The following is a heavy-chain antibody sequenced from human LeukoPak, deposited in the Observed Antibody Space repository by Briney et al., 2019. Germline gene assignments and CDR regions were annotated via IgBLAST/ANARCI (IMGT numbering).Heavy chain of an antibody. CDR1: GFTFRNYA. CDR2: MSGGGAGT. Sequence: GGSLRLSCAASGFTFRNYAMTWVRQAPGKGLEWVSAMSGGGAGTYYADSVKGRFTISRDNSEKTLYLQMNSLRAEDTAVYYCAKTFYYDSSGYWDDWGQGTLVTVSS. CDR3: AKTFYYDSSGYWDD. V-gene: IGHV3-23*01. J-gene: IGHJ4*02. D-gene: IGHD3-22*01.